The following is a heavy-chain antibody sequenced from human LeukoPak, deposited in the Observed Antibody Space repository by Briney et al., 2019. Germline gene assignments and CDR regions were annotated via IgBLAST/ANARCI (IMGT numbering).Heavy chain of an antibody. J-gene: IGHJ4*02. CDR2: TYYRSKWYN. Sequence: SQTLSLTCAISGDSVSSNSAAWTWIRQSPSRGLEWLGRTYYRSKWYNDYAVSVKSRIIINPDTSKNQFSLQLNSVTPEDTAIYYCTREGVPAGSDYWGQGTLVTVSS. CDR1: GDSVSSNSAA. V-gene: IGHV6-1*01. D-gene: IGHD2-2*01. CDR3: TREGVPAGSDY.